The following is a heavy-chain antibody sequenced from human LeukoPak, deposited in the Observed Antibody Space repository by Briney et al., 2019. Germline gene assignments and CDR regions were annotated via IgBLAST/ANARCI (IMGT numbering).Heavy chain of an antibody. Sequence: GASVKVSCKASGGTFSSYAISWVRQAPGQGLEWMGRIIPILGIANYAQKFQGRVTITADKSTSTAYMELSSLRSEDTAVYYCASAMEPYYFDYWGQGTLVTVSS. D-gene: IGHD1-1*01. J-gene: IGHJ4*02. CDR3: ASAMEPYYFDY. CDR2: IIPILGIA. V-gene: IGHV1-69*04. CDR1: GGTFSSYA.